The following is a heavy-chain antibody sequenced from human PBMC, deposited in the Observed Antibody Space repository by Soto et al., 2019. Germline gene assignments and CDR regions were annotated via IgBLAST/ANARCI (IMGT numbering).Heavy chain of an antibody. V-gene: IGHV3-74*01. CDR2: INSDGSST. D-gene: IGHD3-3*01. J-gene: IGHJ5*02. Sequence: GGSLRLSCAASGFTFSSYWMHWVRQAPGKGLVWVSRINSDGSSTSYADSVKGRFTISRDNAKNTLYLQMNSLRAEDTAVYYCARIFRSGHLWSGYYNWFDPWGQGTLVTVSS. CDR3: ARIFRSGHLWSGYYNWFDP. CDR1: GFTFSSYW.